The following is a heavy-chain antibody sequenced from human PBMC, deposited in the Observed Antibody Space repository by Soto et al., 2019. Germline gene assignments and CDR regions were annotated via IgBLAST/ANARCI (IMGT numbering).Heavy chain of an antibody. Sequence: QVHLEESGGGVVQPGRSLRLSCAASGFTFNRYAIHWVRQAPGKGLEWVAVISYDGSNEYYADSVKGRFTISRDNSKNTLCLQMNSLRADDTAMYFCARDRNYYGSGSYGDVYYYGMDVWGQGTTVTVSS. CDR1: GFTFNRYA. J-gene: IGHJ6*02. V-gene: IGHV3-30-3*01. CDR2: ISYDGSNE. D-gene: IGHD3-10*01. CDR3: ARDRNYYGSGSYGDVYYYGMDV.